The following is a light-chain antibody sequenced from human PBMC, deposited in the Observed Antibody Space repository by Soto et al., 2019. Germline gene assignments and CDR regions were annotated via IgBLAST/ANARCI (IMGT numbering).Light chain of an antibody. CDR2: GAS. CDR1: QSVSSN. V-gene: IGKV3-15*01. CDR3: QQYTNWPPWT. J-gene: IGKJ1*01. Sequence: IVMTQSPATLSVSPGERATLSCRASQSVSSNLAWYQRRPGQAPRLLIYGASTRATGIPARFSGSGSGTEFPLTISSLQPEDFAVYYCQQYTNWPPWTFGQGTKVEIK.